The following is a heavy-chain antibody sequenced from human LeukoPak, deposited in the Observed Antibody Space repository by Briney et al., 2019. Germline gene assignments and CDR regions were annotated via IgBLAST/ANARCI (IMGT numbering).Heavy chain of an antibody. V-gene: IGHV3-53*01. CDR3: ARDAISSGWYDDY. CDR2: IYSGGST. Sequence: PGGSLRLSCAASGFTFSSYAMSWVRQAPGKGLEWVSVIYSGGSTYYADSVKGRFTISRDDSKNTLYLQMNSLRAEDTAVYYCARDAISSGWYDDYWGQGTLVTVSS. CDR1: GFTFSSYA. D-gene: IGHD6-19*01. J-gene: IGHJ4*02.